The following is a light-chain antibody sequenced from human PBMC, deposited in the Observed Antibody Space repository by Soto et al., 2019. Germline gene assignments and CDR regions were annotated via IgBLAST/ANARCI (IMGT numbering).Light chain of an antibody. J-gene: IGKJ2*01. CDR3: QQYATSPQT. Sequence: EIVLTQSPGTLSLSPGDRATLSCRASQSVASSYLAWYRQKPGQAPRLLIYGASSRATGIPDKFSGSGSGTDLTLTISRLEPEDFAVYYCQQYATSPQTFGQGTKLEIK. CDR1: QSVASSY. CDR2: GAS. V-gene: IGKV3-20*01.